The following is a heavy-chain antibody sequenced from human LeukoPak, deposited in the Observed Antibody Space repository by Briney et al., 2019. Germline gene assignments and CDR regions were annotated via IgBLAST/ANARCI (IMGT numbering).Heavy chain of an antibody. CDR2: ISCSGDST. CDR1: GFTFSSYA. J-gene: IGHJ4*02. D-gene: IGHD2-2*01. V-gene: IGHV3-23*01. CDR3: ANGLRIPAATRGD. Sequence: GGSLRLSCAASGFTFSSYAMSWVRQAPGKGLEWVSAISCSGDSTYYADSVKGRFTISRDNSKNTLYLQMNSLRAEDTAVYYCANGLRIPAATRGDWGQGTLVSVPS.